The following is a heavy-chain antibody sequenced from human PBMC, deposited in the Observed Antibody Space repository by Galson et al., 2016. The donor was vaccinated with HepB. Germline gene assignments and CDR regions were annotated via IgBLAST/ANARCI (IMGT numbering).Heavy chain of an antibody. V-gene: IGHV1-2*04. Sequence: SVKVSCKASGYTFTAYGIHWVRQAPGQGLEWMGWINPSSGATDYAHKFQDWVTMTTDTSITTFYMELRNLKFDDTALYYCAREMYYYDKTRFDPWGQGALVTVSS. CDR2: INPSSGAT. J-gene: IGHJ5*02. CDR1: GYTFTAYG. CDR3: AREMYYYDKTRFDP. D-gene: IGHD3-22*01.